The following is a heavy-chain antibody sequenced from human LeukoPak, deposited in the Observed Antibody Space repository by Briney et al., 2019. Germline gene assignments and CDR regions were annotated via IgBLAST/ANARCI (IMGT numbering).Heavy chain of an antibody. Sequence: ASVKVSCKASGYTFTSYGISWVRQAPGQGLEWMGWISAYNGYTTYAQKFQGRVTLTTDTSTSTVYMDLGSLRSDDTAVYYCAGEVVRYSRGWPDYWGPGTLVTVSS. D-gene: IGHD6-19*01. J-gene: IGHJ4*02. CDR2: ISAYNGYT. CDR3: AGEVVRYSRGWPDY. CDR1: GYTFTSYG. V-gene: IGHV1-18*01.